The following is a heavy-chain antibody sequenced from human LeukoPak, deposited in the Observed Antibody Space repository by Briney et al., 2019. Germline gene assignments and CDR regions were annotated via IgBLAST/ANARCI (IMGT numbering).Heavy chain of an antibody. CDR3: AAYTNYYGWFDP. D-gene: IGHD3-10*01. V-gene: IGHV4-31*03. J-gene: IGHJ5*02. CDR1: GGSMKSGGSY. CDR2: INYSGSS. Sequence: SQTLSLTCSVSGGSMKSGGSYWSWIRQHPEKGLEWIGNINYSGSSYYNPSLKSRVTISVDMSRSQFSLRLTSVTAADTAVYYCAAYTNYYGWFDPWGQGTLVTVSS.